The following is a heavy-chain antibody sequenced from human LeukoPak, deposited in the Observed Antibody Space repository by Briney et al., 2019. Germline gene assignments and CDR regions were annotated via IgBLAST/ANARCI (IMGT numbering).Heavy chain of an antibody. D-gene: IGHD6-19*01. CDR3: ARDRSGWYYFDY. Sequence: HPGGSLRLSCAASGSTFSDYEMNWVRQAPGQGLEWVSSISGGGTSIYYADCVKGRFTMSRDNADNSLYLQMSSLTAEDTAVYFCARDRSGWYYFDYWGQGALVTVAS. V-gene: IGHV3-48*03. J-gene: IGHJ4*02. CDR1: GSTFSDYE. CDR2: ISGGGTSI.